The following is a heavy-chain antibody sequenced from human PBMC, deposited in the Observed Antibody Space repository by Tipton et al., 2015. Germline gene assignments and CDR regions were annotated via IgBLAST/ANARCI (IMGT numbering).Heavy chain of an antibody. CDR2: IYSSGST. CDR1: GGSVTSGSYY. V-gene: IGHV4-61*01. CDR3: ASGRDTYSWFDP. J-gene: IGHJ5*02. Sequence: TLSLTCTVSGGSVTSGSYYWNWIRQPPGKGLEWIGYIYSSGSTNYAPSLESRVTMSIDTSKNQFSLTLTSVNTADTAIYYCASGRDTYSWFDPCGQEALVAVSS. D-gene: IGHD1-26*01.